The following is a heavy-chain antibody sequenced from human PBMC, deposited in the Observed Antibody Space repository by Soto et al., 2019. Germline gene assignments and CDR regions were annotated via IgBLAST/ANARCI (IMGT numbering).Heavy chain of an antibody. V-gene: IGHV1-69*13. J-gene: IGHJ6*02. D-gene: IGHD6-6*01. CDR3: ARGREILIAARRGGHYYYYCGMDV. CDR1: GGTFSSYA. CDR2: IIPIFGTA. Sequence: ASVKVSCKASGGTFSSYAISWVRQAPGQGLEWMGGIIPIFGTANYAQKFQGRVTITADESTSTAYMELSSLRSEDTAVYYCARGREILIAARRGGHYYYYCGMDVWGQGTTVTVSS.